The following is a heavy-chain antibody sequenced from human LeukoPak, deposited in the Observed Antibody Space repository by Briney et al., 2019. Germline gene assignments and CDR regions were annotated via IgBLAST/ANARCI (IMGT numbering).Heavy chain of an antibody. J-gene: IGHJ6*03. V-gene: IGHV4-59*08. CDR1: GGSISGYF. CDR2: IYYSGST. D-gene: IGHD3-22*01. CDR3: ARRYDSSGYYYYYMDV. Sequence: PSETLSLTCTVSGGSISGYFWTWIRQPPGKGLEWIGYIYYSGSTNYSPSLKSRVTISVDTPKNQFSLKLSSVTAADTAVYYCARRYDSSGYYYYYMDVWGKGTTVTVSS.